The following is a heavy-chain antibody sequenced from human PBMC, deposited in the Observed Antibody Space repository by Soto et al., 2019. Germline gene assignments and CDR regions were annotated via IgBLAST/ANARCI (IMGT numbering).Heavy chain of an antibody. CDR3: ARRLDSAAVEFGYYYYGMDV. Sequence: SETLSLTCTVSGVSISSSSYYWGWIRQPPGKGLEWIGSIYYSGSTYYDPSLKSRVTISVDTSKNQFSLKLSSVTAADTAVYYCARRLDSAAVEFGYYYYGMDVWGQGTTVTVS. D-gene: IGHD6-13*01. V-gene: IGHV4-39*01. CDR2: IYYSGST. J-gene: IGHJ6*02. CDR1: GVSISSSSYY.